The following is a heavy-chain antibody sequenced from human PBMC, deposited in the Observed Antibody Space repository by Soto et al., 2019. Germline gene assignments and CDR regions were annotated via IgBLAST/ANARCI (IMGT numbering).Heavy chain of an antibody. CDR3: AKDIGESCSGGSCYWF. CDR1: GFIFDDYA. CDR2: ISWNSGSI. Sequence: EVQLVESGGGLVQPGRSLRLSCAASGFIFDDYAMHWVRQAPGKGLEWVSGISWNSGSIGYADSVKGRFTISRDNAKNSLYLQMNSLRAEDTALYYCAKDIGESCSGGSCYWFWGQGTLVTVSS. D-gene: IGHD2-15*01. J-gene: IGHJ4*02. V-gene: IGHV3-9*01.